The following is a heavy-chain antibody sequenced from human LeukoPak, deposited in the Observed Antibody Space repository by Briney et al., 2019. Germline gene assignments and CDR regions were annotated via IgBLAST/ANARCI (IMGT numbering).Heavy chain of an antibody. CDR2: ISSSGSTI. CDR3: ARDRVYGGNYRFSFDY. CDR1: GFTFSSYE. J-gene: IGHJ4*02. D-gene: IGHD4-23*01. Sequence: GGSLRLSCAASGFTFSSYEMNWVRQAPGKGLGWVSYISSSGSTIYYADSVKGRFTISRDNAKNSLYLQMNSLRAEDTAVYYCARDRVYGGNYRFSFDYWGQGTLVTVSS. V-gene: IGHV3-48*03.